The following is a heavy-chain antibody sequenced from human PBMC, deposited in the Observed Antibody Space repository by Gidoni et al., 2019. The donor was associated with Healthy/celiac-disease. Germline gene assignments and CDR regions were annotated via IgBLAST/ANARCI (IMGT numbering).Heavy chain of an antibody. D-gene: IGHD2-2*03. V-gene: IGHV4-39*01. CDR3: ARHVLEIVVVPAAGFDP. CDR2: IYYSGST. J-gene: IGHJ5*02. Sequence: QLQLQESGPGLVKPSETLSLTCTVSGGSISSSSYYWGWIRQPPGKGLEWIGSIYYSGSTYYNPSLKSRVTISVDTSKNQFSLKLSSVTAADTAVYYCARHVLEIVVVPAAGFDPWGQGTLVTVSS. CDR1: GGSISSSSYY.